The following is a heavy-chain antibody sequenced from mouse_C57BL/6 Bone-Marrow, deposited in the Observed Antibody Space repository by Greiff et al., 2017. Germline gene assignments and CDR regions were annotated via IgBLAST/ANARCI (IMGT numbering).Heavy chain of an antibody. Sequence: QVQLQQPGAELVKPGASVKLSCKASGYTFTSYWMQWVKQRPGQGLEWIGGIDPADSDTTYNQKFKGKATVTVDTSSSTAYMQLSSLTSEDSAVYYCARDGGYGPFAYWGQGTLVTVSA. CDR1: GYTFTSYW. D-gene: IGHD2-2*01. CDR2: IDPADSDT. J-gene: IGHJ3*01. V-gene: IGHV1-50*01. CDR3: ARDGGYGPFAY.